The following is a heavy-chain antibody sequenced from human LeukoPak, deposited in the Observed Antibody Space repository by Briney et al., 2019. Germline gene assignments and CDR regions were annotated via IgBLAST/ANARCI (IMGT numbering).Heavy chain of an antibody. D-gene: IGHD3-9*01. V-gene: IGHV4-61*02. CDR2: IYTSGST. J-gene: IGHJ4*02. CDR3: ARQERYSTPYY. CDR1: GGSISSGSYY. Sequence: PSETLSLTCTVSGGSISSGSYYWSWIRQPAGKGLEWIGRIYTSGSTNYNPSLKSRVTISVDTSKNQFSLKLSSVTAADTAVYYCARQERYSTPYYWGQGTLVTVSS.